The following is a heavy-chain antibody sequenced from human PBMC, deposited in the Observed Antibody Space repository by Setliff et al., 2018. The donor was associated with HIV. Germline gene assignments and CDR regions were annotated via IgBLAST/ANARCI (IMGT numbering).Heavy chain of an antibody. CDR3: ARGRTTVTNLDY. Sequence: PSETLSLTCAVYGGSFSGYYWSWIRQPPGKGLEWIGEINHSGSTNYNPSLKSRVTISVDTSKNQFSLKLSSVTAADTAVYYCARGRTTVTNLDYWGQGILVTVSS. D-gene: IGHD4-17*01. V-gene: IGHV4-34*01. CDR2: INHSGST. J-gene: IGHJ4*02. CDR1: GGSFSGYY.